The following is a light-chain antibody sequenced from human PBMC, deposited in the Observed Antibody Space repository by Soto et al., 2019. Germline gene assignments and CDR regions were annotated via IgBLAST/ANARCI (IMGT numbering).Light chain of an antibody. V-gene: IGLV1-40*01. CDR2: GNS. J-gene: IGLJ2*01. Sequence: QSVLTQPPSVSGAPGQRVTISCTGSSSNIGAGYDVHWYQQLPGTAPKLLIYGNSNRPSGVPDRFSGSKSGTSASLAITGLQAEDEADYYCQSYDSSLSVHVVFDGGTKVTVL. CDR3: QSYDSSLSVHVV. CDR1: SSNIGAGYD.